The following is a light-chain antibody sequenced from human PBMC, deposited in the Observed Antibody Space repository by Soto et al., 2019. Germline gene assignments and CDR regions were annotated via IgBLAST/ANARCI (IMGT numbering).Light chain of an antibody. J-gene: IGKJ2*01. CDR1: ETVSKY. CDR2: AAS. CDR3: QQSYSAPQYP. Sequence: DIQMTQSPASLAASVGDRVTITCRASETVSKYVNWYQQKPGKAPNLLIYAASSLHIGVTSRFSGSGSGTDFTLTIKSLQPEDFATYYCQQSYSAPQYPLGQGTKLEIK. V-gene: IGKV1-39*01.